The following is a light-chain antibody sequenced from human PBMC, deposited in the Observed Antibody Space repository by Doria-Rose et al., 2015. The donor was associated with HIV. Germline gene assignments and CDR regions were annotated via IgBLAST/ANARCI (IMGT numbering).Light chain of an antibody. CDR2: AAS. CDR3: QQSFSTPRT. Sequence: TQSSSSLSASVGDRVTITCRASQNINRFLNWYQQKPGKVPKVLIYAASSLQSVVPSRFSGSGSGTDFTLTISSLQPEDFATYYCQQSFSTPRTFGQGTKVEIK. V-gene: IGKV1-39*01. J-gene: IGKJ1*01. CDR1: QNINRF.